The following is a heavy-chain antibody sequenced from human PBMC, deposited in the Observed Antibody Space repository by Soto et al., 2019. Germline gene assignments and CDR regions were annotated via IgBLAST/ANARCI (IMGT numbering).Heavy chain of an antibody. Sequence: QVQLVQSGAEVKKPGPSVKVSCKTSGGTFDNYAINWVRQAPGQGLEWLGGIIPIFGALNYAQKFQGRVTITADKSTSTAYMELGSLTSEDTAVYYCARRAVAPAPIGYFHYHLDVWGQGTTVTVSS. CDR2: IIPIFGAL. D-gene: IGHD2-2*02. V-gene: IGHV1-69*06. CDR3: ARRAVAPAPIGYFHYHLDV. CDR1: GGTFDNYA. J-gene: IGHJ6*02.